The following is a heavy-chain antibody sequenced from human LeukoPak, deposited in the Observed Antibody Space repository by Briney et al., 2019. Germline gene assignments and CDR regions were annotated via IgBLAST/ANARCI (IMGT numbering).Heavy chain of an antibody. CDR1: GYTFTGYY. D-gene: IGHD5-18*01. V-gene: IGHV1-2*02. CDR2: INPNSGGT. J-gene: IGHJ4*02. CDR3: AGRPDTAIVPIFDY. Sequence: GASVKVSRKTSGYTFTGYYLHWVRQGPGQGLEWMGWINPNSGGTNYAQKFQGRVTMTGDTSISTAYMELSRLTSDDTAIYYCAGRPDTAIVPIFDYWGQGTLVTVSS.